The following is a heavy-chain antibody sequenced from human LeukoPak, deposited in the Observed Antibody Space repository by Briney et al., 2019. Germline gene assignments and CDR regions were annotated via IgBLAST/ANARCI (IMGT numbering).Heavy chain of an antibody. Sequence: ASVKVSCKASGYTFTGQQIHWVRQAPGQGLEWMGWISPNSGNANHAQKFQGRVTMTRDTSVSTVYMELSRLRSDDTAVYYCARNAHDTNWFDPWGQGTLVTVSS. J-gene: IGHJ5*02. CDR2: ISPNSGNA. CDR1: GYTFTGQQ. CDR3: ARNAHDTNWFDP. V-gene: IGHV1-2*02. D-gene: IGHD3-9*01.